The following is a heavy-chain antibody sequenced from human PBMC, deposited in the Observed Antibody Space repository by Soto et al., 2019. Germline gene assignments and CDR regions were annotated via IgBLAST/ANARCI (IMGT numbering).Heavy chain of an antibody. Sequence: QVQLVQSGTEVKKPGSSVKVSCKASGATFSFYTINWVRQAPGLGLEWVGRINPIVSMSNYAQKFQGRVSMTADKSTSTAYMELRRLRSDDTAMYFCAASYGSGYRAFDYWGQGALVIVSS. J-gene: IGHJ4*02. V-gene: IGHV1-69*02. CDR2: INPIVSMS. CDR1: GATFSFYT. CDR3: AASYGSGYRAFDY. D-gene: IGHD3-10*01.